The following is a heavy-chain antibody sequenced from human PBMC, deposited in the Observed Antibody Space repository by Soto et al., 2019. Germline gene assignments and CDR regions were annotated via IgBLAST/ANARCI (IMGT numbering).Heavy chain of an antibody. CDR3: ARGRDGYNHIAY. D-gene: IGHD5-12*01. CDR2: VNPSDGST. J-gene: IGHJ4*02. V-gene: IGHV1-46*01. Sequence: QVQLVQSGAEVKKPGASVKVSCKASGYTFTSYYMHWVRQAPGQGLEWMVIVNPSDGSTSYAQKFQGRVTMTRDTSTSTVYMELSSLRSEDTAVYYCARGRDGYNHIAYWGQGTLVTVSS. CDR1: GYTFTSYY.